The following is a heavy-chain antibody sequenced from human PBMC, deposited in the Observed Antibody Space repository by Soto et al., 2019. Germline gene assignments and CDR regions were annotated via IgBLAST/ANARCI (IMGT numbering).Heavy chain of an antibody. D-gene: IGHD6-19*01. CDR2: INWNGGST. CDR3: ARVHSSGWRYYFDY. J-gene: IGHJ4*02. CDR1: GFTFSDSY. V-gene: IGHV3-20*01. Sequence: GGSLSLSCAASGFTFSDSYLSWLRPAPGKGLEWVSGINWNGGSTGYADSVKGRFTISSDNAKNSLYLQMNSLRAEDTALYHCARVHSSGWRYYFDYWGQGTLVTVSS.